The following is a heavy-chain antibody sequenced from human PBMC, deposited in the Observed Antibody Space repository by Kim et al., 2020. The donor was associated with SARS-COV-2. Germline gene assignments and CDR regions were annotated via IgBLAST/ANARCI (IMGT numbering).Heavy chain of an antibody. CDR3: AREGIRGRGQWYFDL. CDR2: LTDSGGNT. V-gene: IGHV3-23*01. CDR1: GFTFSSFA. Sequence: GGSLRLSCAASGFTFSSFAMNWVRQAPGKGLEWVAILTDSGGNTFYADSVKGRFTISRDNSKNTLYLQMNSLRAEDTAVYYCAREGIRGRGQWYFDLWGRGTLVTVSS. D-gene: IGHD6-13*01. J-gene: IGHJ2*01.